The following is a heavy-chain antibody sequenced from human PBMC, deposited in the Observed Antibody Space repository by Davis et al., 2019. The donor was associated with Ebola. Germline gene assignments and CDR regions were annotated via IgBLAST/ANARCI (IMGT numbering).Heavy chain of an antibody. J-gene: IGHJ4*02. Sequence: SLKISCAASGFTFNNYAMHWVRQAPGKGLQWVLGISWDSETIIYADSVKGRFTISRDNAKKSLYLQMNSLTVDDTAFYYCAARYCTSTKCQAFEYGGQGTLVTVSS. D-gene: IGHD2-8*01. CDR2: ISWDSETI. V-gene: IGHV3-9*01. CDR3: AARYCTSTKCQAFEY. CDR1: GFTFNNYA.